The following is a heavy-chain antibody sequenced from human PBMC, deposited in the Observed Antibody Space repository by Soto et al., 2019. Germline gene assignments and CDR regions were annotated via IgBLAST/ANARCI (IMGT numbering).Heavy chain of an antibody. CDR1: GFTLSTSGVG. CDR3: AHTTTVVGSWGLFDY. Sequence: GSGPTLVNPTQTLTLTCTFSGFTLSTSGVGVGWIRQPPGKALEWLALIYWNDDKRYSPSLKSRLTITKDTSKNQVVLTMTNMDPVDTATYYCAHTTTVVGSWGLFDYWGQGTLVTVSS. CDR2: IYWNDDK. V-gene: IGHV2-5*01. D-gene: IGHD4-17*01. J-gene: IGHJ4*02.